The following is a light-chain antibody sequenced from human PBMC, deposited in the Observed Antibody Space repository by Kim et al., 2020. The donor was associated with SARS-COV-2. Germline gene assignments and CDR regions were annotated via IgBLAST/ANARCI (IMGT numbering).Light chain of an antibody. CDR2: GKN. Sequence: SSELTQVPAVSVALGQTVRITCQGDSLRTYFASWYQQKPGQAPLLVIYGKNDRPSGIPDRFSGSRSGNTASLTITGAQAEDEGDYYCNSRDSSGNQHVFG. V-gene: IGLV3-19*01. CDR3: NSRDSSGNQHV. CDR1: SLRTYF. J-gene: IGLJ1*01.